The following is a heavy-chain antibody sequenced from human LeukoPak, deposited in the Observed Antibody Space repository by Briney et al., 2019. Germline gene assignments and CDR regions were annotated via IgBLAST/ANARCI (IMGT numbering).Heavy chain of an antibody. V-gene: IGHV1-18*01. D-gene: IGHD4-4*01. CDR2: ISAYNGNT. Sequence: ASVKVSCKASGYTFTSYGISWVRQAPGQGLEWMGWISAYNGNTNYAQKLQGRDTMTTDTSTSTAYMELRSLRSDDTAVYYCARDLSSHYSNYVEYFDYWGQGTLVTVSS. J-gene: IGHJ4*02. CDR3: ARDLSSHYSNYVEYFDY. CDR1: GYTFTSYG.